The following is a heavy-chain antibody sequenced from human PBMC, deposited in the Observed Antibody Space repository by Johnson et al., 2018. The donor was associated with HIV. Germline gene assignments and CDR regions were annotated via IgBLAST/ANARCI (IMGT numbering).Heavy chain of an antibody. CDR3: TRHGGYDPRGYVGAFDI. D-gene: IGHD5-12*01. CDR2: IRSKANSYAT. V-gene: IGHV3-73*01. CDR1: GFTFSSYW. Sequence: VQLVESGGGLVQPGGSLRVSCAASGFTFSSYWMNWVRQAPGKGLEWVGRIRSKANSYATAYAASVKGRFTISRDDSKNTAYLQMNSLKTEDTAVYYCTRHGGYDPRGYVGAFDIWGQGTMVTVSS. J-gene: IGHJ3*02.